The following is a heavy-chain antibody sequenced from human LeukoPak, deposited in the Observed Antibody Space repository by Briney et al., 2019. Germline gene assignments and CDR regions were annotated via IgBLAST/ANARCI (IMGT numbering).Heavy chain of an antibody. CDR1: GGSISSGSYY. Sequence: SETLSLTCTVSGGSISSGSYYWSWIRQPAGKGLEWIGRIYTSGSTNYNPSLKSRVTISVDTSKNQFSLKLSSVTAADTAVYYCARGIYDFWSGYYVDWGQGTLVTVSS. CDR3: ARGIYDFWSGYYVD. CDR2: IYTSGST. V-gene: IGHV4-61*02. D-gene: IGHD3-3*01. J-gene: IGHJ4*02.